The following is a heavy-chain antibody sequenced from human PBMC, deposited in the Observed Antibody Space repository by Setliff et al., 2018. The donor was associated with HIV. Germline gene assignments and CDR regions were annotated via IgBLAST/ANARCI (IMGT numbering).Heavy chain of an antibody. V-gene: IGHV4-39*01. Sequence: SETLSLTCTVSGGSISSSSYYWGWIRQPPGKGLEWIGSIYYSGSTYYNPSLKSRVTISVDTSKNQFSLKLSSVTAADTAVYYCARKAAYYYGSGSSNDYWGQGTLVTVSS. CDR1: GGSISSSSYY. CDR2: IYYSGST. D-gene: IGHD3-10*01. CDR3: ARKAAYYYGSGSSNDY. J-gene: IGHJ4*02.